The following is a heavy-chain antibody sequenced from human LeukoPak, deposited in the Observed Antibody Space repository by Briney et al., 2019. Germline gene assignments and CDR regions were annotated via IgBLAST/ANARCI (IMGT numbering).Heavy chain of an antibody. CDR2: ISGSGGST. J-gene: IGHJ4*02. V-gene: IGHV3-23*01. CDR3: AKEHRSIAVAGTPFDY. Sequence: AGGSLRLSCAASGFPFNTYAMSWVRQAPGKGLEWVSAISGSGGSTYYADSVKGRFTISRDNSKNTLYLQMNSLRAEDTAVYYCAKEHRSIAVAGTPFDYWGQGTLVTVSS. D-gene: IGHD6-19*01. CDR1: GFPFNTYA.